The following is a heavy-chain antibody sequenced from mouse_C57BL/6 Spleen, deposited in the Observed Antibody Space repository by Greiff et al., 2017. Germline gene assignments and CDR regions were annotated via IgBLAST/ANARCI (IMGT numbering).Heavy chain of an antibody. V-gene: IGHV5-17*01. Sequence: EVQLVESGGGLVKPGGSLKLSCAASGFTFSDYGMHWVRQAPEKGLEWVAYISSGSSTIYYADTVKGRFTISRDNAKNTLFLQMTSLRSEDTAMYYCARDYDIGGFAYWGQGTLVTVSA. CDR3: ARDYDIGGFAY. J-gene: IGHJ3*01. CDR2: ISSGSSTI. D-gene: IGHD1-1*01. CDR1: GFTFSDYG.